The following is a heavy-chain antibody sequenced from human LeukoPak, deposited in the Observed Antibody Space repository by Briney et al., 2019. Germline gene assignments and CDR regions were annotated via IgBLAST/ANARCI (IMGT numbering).Heavy chain of an antibody. CDR1: GFTFSSYS. Sequence: GGSLRLSCAASGFTFSSYSMNWVRQAPGKGLEWVSSISSSSSYIYYADSVKGRFTISRDNAKNSLYLQMNSLRAEDAAVYYCAREGHYYYMDVWGKGTTVTVSS. CDR2: ISSSSSYI. J-gene: IGHJ6*03. CDR3: AREGHYYYMDV. V-gene: IGHV3-21*01.